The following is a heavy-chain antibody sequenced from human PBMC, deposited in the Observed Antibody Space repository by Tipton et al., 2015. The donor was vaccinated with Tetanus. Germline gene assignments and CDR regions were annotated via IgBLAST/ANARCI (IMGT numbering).Heavy chain of an antibody. CDR1: GGSISGPYF. V-gene: IGHV4-31*03. D-gene: IGHD6-6*01. CDR2: IYYSGST. J-gene: IGHJ5*02. CDR3: ARDRGGGRVVRLNWFDP. Sequence: TLSLTCTVSGGSISGPYFWNWIRQRPGKGPEWIGYIYYSGSTYFNPSLKSRVSMSVDTSKNQFFLNLASVTAADTATYYCARDRGGGRVVRLNWFDPWGQGTLVTVSS.